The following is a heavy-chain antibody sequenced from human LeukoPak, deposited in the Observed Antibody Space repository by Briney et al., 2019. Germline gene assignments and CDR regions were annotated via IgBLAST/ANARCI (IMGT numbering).Heavy chain of an antibody. J-gene: IGHJ4*02. Sequence: TGGSLRLSCAASGFTFSSYAMSWVRQAPGKGLEWVSAISGSGGSTYYADSVKGRFTISRDNSKNTLYLHMNSLRAEDTAVYCCAKRAGGYYDSSGYPFDYWGQGTLVTVSS. CDR1: GFTFSSYA. CDR2: ISGSGGST. CDR3: AKRAGGYYDSSGYPFDY. D-gene: IGHD3-22*01. V-gene: IGHV3-23*01.